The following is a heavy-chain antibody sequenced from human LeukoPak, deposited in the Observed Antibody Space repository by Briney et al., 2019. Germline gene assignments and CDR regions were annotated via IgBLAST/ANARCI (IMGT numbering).Heavy chain of an antibody. CDR3: ARPFKDTTVTSGFDY. V-gene: IGHV4-38-2*01. D-gene: IGHD4-17*01. Sequence: PSETLSLTRAGSCYSISRGFYWGLIRQAPRKGLEWIGSIHHSGTTYYNPSLKSRVAISVDTSKNQFSLNLSSVTAADTAVYYCARPFKDTTVTSGFDYWGQGTLVTVSS. CDR2: IHHSGTT. J-gene: IGHJ4*02. CDR1: CYSISRGFY.